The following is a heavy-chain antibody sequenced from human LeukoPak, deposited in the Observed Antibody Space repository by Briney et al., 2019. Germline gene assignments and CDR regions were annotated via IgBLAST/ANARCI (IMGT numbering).Heavy chain of an antibody. CDR2: ISLSGGT. Sequence: SETLSLTCTVSGGSISSGDYYWSWIRQPPGQGLEWIGYISLSGGTYYNPSLKSRVTISVDTSKNQFSLKLSSVTAADTAVYYCAREQYSSGWYSFDYWGQGTLVTVSS. D-gene: IGHD6-19*01. J-gene: IGHJ4*02. CDR3: AREQYSSGWYSFDY. V-gene: IGHV4-30-4*01. CDR1: GGSISSGDYY.